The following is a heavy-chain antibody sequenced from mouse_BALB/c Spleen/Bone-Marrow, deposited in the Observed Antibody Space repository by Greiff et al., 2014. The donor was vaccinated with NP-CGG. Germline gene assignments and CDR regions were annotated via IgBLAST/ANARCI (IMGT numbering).Heavy chain of an antibody. CDR2: IDPANGNT. J-gene: IGHJ2*01. Sequence: EVKLQESGAELVKPGASVKLSCTASGFNIKDTYMHWVKQRPEQGLDWIGRIDPANGNTKYDPKFQGKATITADTSSNTAYLQLSSLTSEDTAVYYCVNYRHGYYFDFWGQGTTLTVSS. CDR3: VNYRHGYYFDF. D-gene: IGHD2-14*01. V-gene: IGHV14-3*02. CDR1: GFNIKDTY.